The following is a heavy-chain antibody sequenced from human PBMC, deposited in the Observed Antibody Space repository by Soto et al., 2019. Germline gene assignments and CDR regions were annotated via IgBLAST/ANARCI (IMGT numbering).Heavy chain of an antibody. Sequence: EVQLVESGGGLVKPGGSLRLSCAASGFTFSSYSMNWVRQAPGKGLEWVSSISSSSSYIYYADSVKGRFTISRDNAKNSLYLQMNSLRAEDTAVYYCARDRWGFGELENYYGMDVWGQGTTDTVSS. CDR1: GFTFSSYS. J-gene: IGHJ6*02. V-gene: IGHV3-21*01. CDR3: ARDRWGFGELENYYGMDV. CDR2: ISSSSSYI. D-gene: IGHD3-10*01.